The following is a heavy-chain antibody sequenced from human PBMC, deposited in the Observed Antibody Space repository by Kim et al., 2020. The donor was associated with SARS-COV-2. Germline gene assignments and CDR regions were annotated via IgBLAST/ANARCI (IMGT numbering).Heavy chain of an antibody. CDR2: MNPNSGNT. Sequence: ASVKVSCKASGYTFTSYDINWVRQATGQGLEWMGWMNPNSGNTGYAHKFQGRVTMTRSTSISTAYMELSSLTSEDTAVYYCARRIAAAGTPIGYWGQGTLVTVSS. D-gene: IGHD6-13*01. CDR3: ARRIAAAGTPIGY. V-gene: IGHV1-8*01. CDR1: GYTFTSYD. J-gene: IGHJ4*02.